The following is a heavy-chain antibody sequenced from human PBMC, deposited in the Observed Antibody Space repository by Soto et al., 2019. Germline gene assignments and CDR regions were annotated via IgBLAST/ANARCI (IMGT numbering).Heavy chain of an antibody. CDR3: AKDLYSNYGDAFDI. J-gene: IGHJ3*02. CDR2: ISWNSDNI. D-gene: IGHD4-4*01. CDR1: GFTFDDFA. V-gene: IGHV3-9*01. Sequence: GGSLRLSCAASGFTFDDFAMHWVRQAPGKGLEWVSGISWNSDNIGYADSVKGRFTISGDNVKNSLYLQMNSLRAEDTALYYCAKDLYSNYGDAFDIWGQGTMVTVS.